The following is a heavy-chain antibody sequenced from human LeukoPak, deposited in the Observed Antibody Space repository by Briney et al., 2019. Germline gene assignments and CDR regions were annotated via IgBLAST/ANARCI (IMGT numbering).Heavy chain of an antibody. J-gene: IGHJ4*02. Sequence: GGSLRLSCAASGFTFSSYAMSWVSHAPGKGLELVSGISGSGYSTYYADSVKGRFTISRANSKNTLYLQMNSLRGEDTAVYYCAKTSGYSSQNFDYWGQGTLVTVSS. CDR2: ISGSGYST. CDR3: AKTSGYSSQNFDY. CDR1: GFTFSSYA. V-gene: IGHV3-23*01. D-gene: IGHD6-13*01.